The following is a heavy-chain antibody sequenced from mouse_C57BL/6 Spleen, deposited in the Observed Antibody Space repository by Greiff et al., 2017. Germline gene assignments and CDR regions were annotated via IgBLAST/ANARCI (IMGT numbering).Heavy chain of an antibody. CDR2: IYPRSGNT. V-gene: IGHV1-81*01. J-gene: IGHJ4*01. D-gene: IGHD1-1*01. CDR1: GYTFTSYG. Sequence: LEESGAELARPGASVKLSCKASGYTFTSYGLSWVKQRTGQGLEWIGEIYPRSGNTYYNEKFKGKATLTADKSSSTAYMELRSLTSEDSAVYFCAPHYGSSYDYAMDYWGQGTSVTVSS. CDR3: APHYGSSYDYAMDY.